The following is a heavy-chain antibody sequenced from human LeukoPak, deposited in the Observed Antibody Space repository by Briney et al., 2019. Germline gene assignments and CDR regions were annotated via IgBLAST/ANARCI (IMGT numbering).Heavy chain of an antibody. CDR3: ARQVDTSMALPDY. CDR1: GYTFTSYG. CDR2: ISTYNYNT. V-gene: IGHV1-18*01. Sequence: ASVKVSCKTSGYTFTSYGVSWVRQAPGQRLEWMGWISTYNYNTNYAQKFRGRVTLTKDTSTSTVYMELRSLRFDDTAIYYCARQVDTSMALPDYWGQGTLVPVSS. J-gene: IGHJ4*02. D-gene: IGHD5-18*01.